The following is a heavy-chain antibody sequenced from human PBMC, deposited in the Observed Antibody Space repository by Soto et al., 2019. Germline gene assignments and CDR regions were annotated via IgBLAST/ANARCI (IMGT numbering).Heavy chain of an antibody. Sequence: QSETLSLTCTVSGGSISSSSYYWGWIRQPPGKGLEWIGSIYYSGSTYYNPSLKSRVTISVDTSKNQFSLKLSSVTAADTAVYYCARQGGYSVSNYYYYMDVWGKGTTVTVSS. V-gene: IGHV4-39*01. J-gene: IGHJ6*03. CDR1: GGSISSSSYY. CDR2: IYYSGST. D-gene: IGHD4-4*01. CDR3: ARQGGYSVSNYYYYMDV.